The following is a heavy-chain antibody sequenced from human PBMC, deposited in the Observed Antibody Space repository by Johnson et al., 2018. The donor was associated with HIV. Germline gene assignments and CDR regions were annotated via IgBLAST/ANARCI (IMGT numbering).Heavy chain of an antibody. J-gene: IGHJ3*02. CDR2: ISYDGSNK. Sequence: VQLVESGGGVVQPGRSLRLSCAASGFTFSSYAMHWVRQAPGKGLEWVAVISYDGSNKYYADSVKGRFTISRDNSKNTLYLQMNSLRAEDTAVYYCASGRSYYLGGAFDIWGQGTMVTVSS. CDR3: ASGRSYYLGGAFDI. D-gene: IGHD1-26*01. V-gene: IGHV3-30*14. CDR1: GFTFSSYA.